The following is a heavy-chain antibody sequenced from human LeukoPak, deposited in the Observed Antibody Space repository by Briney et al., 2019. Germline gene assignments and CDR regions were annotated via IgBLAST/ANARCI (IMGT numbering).Heavy chain of an antibody. V-gene: IGHV1-24*01. J-gene: IGHJ4*02. Sequence: ASVKVSCKFSVYTLTELSMHWVRQAPAKGLEGMGGFYPEDGETIHTQKFQGRVTMTEDTSTDTAYMEPSRLRSEDTAVYYCATLGYYDSSGYYRYYFDYWGQGTLVTVSS. CDR2: FYPEDGET. CDR1: VYTLTELS. CDR3: ATLGYYDSSGYYRYYFDY. D-gene: IGHD3-22*01.